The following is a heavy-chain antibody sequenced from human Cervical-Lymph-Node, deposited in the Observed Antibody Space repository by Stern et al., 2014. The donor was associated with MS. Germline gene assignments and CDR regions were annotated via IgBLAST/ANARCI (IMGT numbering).Heavy chain of an antibody. CDR2: VDPEDGGT. D-gene: IGHD1-26*01. J-gene: IGHJ4*02. V-gene: IGHV1-69-2*01. CDR1: GDAFIDYF. Sequence: VQLVQSGADVKKPGATVKISCKFSGDAFIDYFIHWVQQAPGKGLEWMGRVDPEDGGTVFGERFQGRVTMTADTSTDTAYMELSSLRPEDTAVYYCATSSSGRLHRHWGQGTLVTVSS. CDR3: ATSSSGRLHRH.